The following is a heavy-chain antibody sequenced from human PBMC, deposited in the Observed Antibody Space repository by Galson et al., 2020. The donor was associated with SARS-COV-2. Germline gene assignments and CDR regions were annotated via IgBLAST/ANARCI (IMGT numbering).Heavy chain of an antibody. CDR3: ARLRDAEVLTGHPEIFDY. Sequence: SETLSLTCTVSGVSISSTRYYWGWIRQPPGKGLEYIGPFYYRGTYYNPSLKSRVTIFVDTSNNQFSLRVSSRSAADTAVYFCARLRDAEVLTGHPEIFDYRGQGILVTVSS. CDR2: FYYRGT. V-gene: IGHV4-39*01. D-gene: IGHD3-9*01. CDR1: GVSISSTRYY. J-gene: IGHJ4*02.